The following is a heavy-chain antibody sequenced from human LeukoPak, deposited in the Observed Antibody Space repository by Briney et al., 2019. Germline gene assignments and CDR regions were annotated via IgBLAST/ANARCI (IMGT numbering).Heavy chain of an antibody. CDR3: AKDLLQKGNRPYSGSV. J-gene: IGHJ4*02. CDR1: GFTFSGYA. Sequence: PGGSLRLSCAASGFTFSGYAMSWVRQAPGKGLEWVSTISDSGDNTYYADSVKGRFTISRDNSKNTLFLQMNSLRVEDTAVFYCAKDLLQKGNRPYSGSVWGQGTLVTVSS. CDR2: ISDSGDNT. V-gene: IGHV3-23*01. D-gene: IGHD5-12*01.